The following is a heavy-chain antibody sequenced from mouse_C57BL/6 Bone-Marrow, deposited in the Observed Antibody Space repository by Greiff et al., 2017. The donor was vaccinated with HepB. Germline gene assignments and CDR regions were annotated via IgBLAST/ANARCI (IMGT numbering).Heavy chain of an antibody. D-gene: IGHD2-4*01. J-gene: IGHJ1*03. CDR1: GYTFTEYT. CDR3: ARHEDRDYDGPWYFDV. Sequence: QVQLKQSGAELVKPGASVKLSCKASGYTFTEYTIHWVKQRSGQGLEWIGWFYPGSGSIKYNEKFKDKATLTADKSSSTVYMELSRLTSEDSAVYFCARHEDRDYDGPWYFDVWGTGTTVTVSS. CDR2: FYPGSGSI. V-gene: IGHV1-62-2*01.